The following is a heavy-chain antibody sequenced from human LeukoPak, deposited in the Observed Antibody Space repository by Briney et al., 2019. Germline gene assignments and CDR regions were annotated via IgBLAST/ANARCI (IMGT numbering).Heavy chain of an antibody. CDR3: ASSGGYGGYRGVGAIN. CDR2: INAGIGNT. J-gene: IGHJ4*02. Sequence: GASVKVSCKASGYTFTSYALHWVRQAPGQRLEWMGWINAGIGNTKYSQKFQGRVTITRDTSASTAYMELSSLRSEDTAVYYCASSGGYGGYRGVGAINWGQGTLVTVSS. D-gene: IGHD5-12*01. CDR1: GYTFTSYA. V-gene: IGHV1-3*01.